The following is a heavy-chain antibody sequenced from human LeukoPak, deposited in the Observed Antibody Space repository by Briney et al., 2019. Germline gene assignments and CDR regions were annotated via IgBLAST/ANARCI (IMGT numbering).Heavy chain of an antibody. CDR2: ISYDGSNK. J-gene: IGHJ6*02. Sequence: PGGSLRLSCAASGFTFSSYAMHWVRQAPGKGLEWVAVISYDGSNKYYADSVKGRFTISRDNSKNTLYLQMNSLRAEDTAVYYCAGAAPSTIFGVVSTYYYYGMDVWGQGTTVTVSS. CDR1: GFTFSSYA. D-gene: IGHD3-3*01. CDR3: AGAAPSTIFGVVSTYYYYGMDV. V-gene: IGHV3-30-3*01.